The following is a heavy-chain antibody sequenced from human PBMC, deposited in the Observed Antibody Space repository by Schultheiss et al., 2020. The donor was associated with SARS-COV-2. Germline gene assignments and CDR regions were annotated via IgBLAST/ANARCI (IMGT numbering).Heavy chain of an antibody. J-gene: IGHJ4*02. CDR1: GGSISNYY. D-gene: IGHD6-6*01. CDR3: ARGMATRPSPFDY. Sequence: SQTLSLTCTVSGGSISNYYWSWIRQPPGKGLEWIGYIYYDGGTKYNPSLKSRVTISVDTSKNQFSLKLSSVTAADTAIYYCARGMATRPSPFDYWGQGTLVTVSS. V-gene: IGHV4-59*08. CDR2: IYYDGGT.